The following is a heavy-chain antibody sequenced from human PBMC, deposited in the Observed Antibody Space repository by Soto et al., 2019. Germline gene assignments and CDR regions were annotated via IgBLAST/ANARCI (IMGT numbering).Heavy chain of an antibody. J-gene: IGHJ4*02. D-gene: IGHD5-12*01. Sequence: PSETLSLTCTASGGSISSGGYYWSWIRQHPGKGLEWVGYSYYTGSSYYNPSLKSRVTISVDASKNQLSLRLASVTAADTAVYYCARDLRGYSRYDYLDYWGQGIPVTVSS. CDR3: ARDLRGYSRYDYLDY. V-gene: IGHV4-31*03. CDR1: GGSISSGGYY. CDR2: SYYTGSS.